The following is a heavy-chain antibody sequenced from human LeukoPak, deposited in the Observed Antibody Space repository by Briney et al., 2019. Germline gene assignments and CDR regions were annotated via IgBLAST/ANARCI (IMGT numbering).Heavy chain of an antibody. D-gene: IGHD4-17*01. Sequence: PGGSLRLSCAASGFTVSSNYMSWVRQAPGKGLEWGSVIYSGGSTYYADSVKGRFTISRDNSKNTLYLQMNSLRAEDTAVYYCARDYGDYGGYHYFDYWGQGTLVTVSS. V-gene: IGHV3-53*01. CDR2: IYSGGST. CDR1: GFTVSSNY. CDR3: ARDYGDYGGYHYFDY. J-gene: IGHJ4*02.